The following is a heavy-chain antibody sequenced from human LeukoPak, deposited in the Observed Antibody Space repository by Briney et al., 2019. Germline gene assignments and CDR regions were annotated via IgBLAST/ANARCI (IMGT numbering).Heavy chain of an antibody. CDR2: INPNSGVA. CDR1: GYTFSGFY. D-gene: IGHD3-10*01. CDR3: ARDSGERGSGSYLIAY. V-gene: IGHV1-2*02. Sequence: ASVKVSCKASGYTFSGFYIHWVRQAPGQGLEWMGWINPNSGVANYAQKLQGRVTMTRDTSISTAYMELSRLRSDDTAVYYCARDSGERGSGSYLIAYWGQGTLVTVSS. J-gene: IGHJ4*02.